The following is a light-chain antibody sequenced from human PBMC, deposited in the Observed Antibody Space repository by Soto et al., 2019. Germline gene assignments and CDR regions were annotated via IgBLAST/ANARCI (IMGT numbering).Light chain of an antibody. V-gene: IGKV3-15*01. CDR2: GAS. CDR3: QQYKNWPL. J-gene: IGKJ5*01. Sequence: EIVLTHSPGTLSLSPGERATLSCRASQSVSSYLAWYQQKPGQAPRLLLYGASTRATGIPVRFSGSGFGTEFTLTISSLQSEDFAVYYCQQYKNWPLFGQGTRLEIK. CDR1: QSVSSY.